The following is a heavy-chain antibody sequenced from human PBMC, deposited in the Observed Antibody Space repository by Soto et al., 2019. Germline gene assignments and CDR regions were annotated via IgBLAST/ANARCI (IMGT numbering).Heavy chain of an antibody. Sequence: ASVKVSCKVSGYILTELSIHWVRQAPGKGLEWMRGVDPENGETIYAQKLQGRVTMTEDSSTDTAYMELTSLRSEDTAVYYCATAWPYDTDAMDVWGQGTPVTVSS. CDR2: VDPENGET. D-gene: IGHD3-22*01. J-gene: IGHJ6*02. V-gene: IGHV1-24*01. CDR3: ATAWPYDTDAMDV. CDR1: GYILTELS.